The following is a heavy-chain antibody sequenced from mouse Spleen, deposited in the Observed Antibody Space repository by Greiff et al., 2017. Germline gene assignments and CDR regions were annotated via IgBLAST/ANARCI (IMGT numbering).Heavy chain of an antibody. J-gene: IGHJ2*01. D-gene: IGHD4-1*01. Sequence: QVHVKQSGAELARPGASVKLSCKASGYTFTSYGISWVKQRTGQGLEWIGEIYPRSGNTYYNEKFKGKATLTADKSSSTAYIELRSLTSEDSAVYFCARSELGFDYWGQGTTLTVSS. CDR2: IYPRSGNT. CDR3: ARSELGFDY. CDR1: GYTFTSYG. V-gene: IGHV1-81*01.